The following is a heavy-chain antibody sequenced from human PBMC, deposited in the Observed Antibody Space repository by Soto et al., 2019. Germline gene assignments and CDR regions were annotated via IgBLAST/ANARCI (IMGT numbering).Heavy chain of an antibody. J-gene: IGHJ4*02. CDR3: SRARNLDYGDFYFDY. D-gene: IGHD4-17*01. Sequence: PSETLNITCTVSGYSFASCDYCWVCLLQRTGKGLEWIGYIYYSGSTYYNPSLKSRVIISVDTSKNQFSLKLSSVTAADTAVYYCSRARNLDYGDFYFDYWGQGTLVTVSS. CDR1: GYSFASCDYC. CDR2: IYYSGST. V-gene: IGHV4-30-4*01.